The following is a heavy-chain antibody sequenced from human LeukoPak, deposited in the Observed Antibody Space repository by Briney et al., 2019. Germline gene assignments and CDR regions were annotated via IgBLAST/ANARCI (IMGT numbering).Heavy chain of an antibody. D-gene: IGHD5-24*01. CDR1: GYTFTTSW. J-gene: IGHJ4*02. CDR2: IYAGNSDT. CDR3: AILNHPDGLVY. V-gene: IGHV5-51*01. Sequence: GESLKISCQGFGYTFTTSWIGWVRQLPGTGLEWMAIIYAGNSDTKYSPSFQGQVSISTDRSISTAYLQRSSLQASDTAIYYCAILNHPDGLVYWGQGTLVTVSS.